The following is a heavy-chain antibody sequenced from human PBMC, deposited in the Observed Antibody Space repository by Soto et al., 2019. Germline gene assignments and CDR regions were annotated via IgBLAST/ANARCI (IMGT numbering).Heavy chain of an antibody. V-gene: IGHV3-9*01. CDR1: GFTFDDYA. J-gene: IGHJ4*02. D-gene: IGHD6-6*01. Sequence: EVQLVESGGGLVQPGRSLRLSCAASGFTFDDYAMHWVRQAPGKGLDWVSGISWNSGSIGYADSVKGRFTISRDNAKSSLYLQMNSLRAEDTALYYCAKDFEYSSSWRFDYWGQGTLVTVSS. CDR2: ISWNSGSI. CDR3: AKDFEYSSSWRFDY.